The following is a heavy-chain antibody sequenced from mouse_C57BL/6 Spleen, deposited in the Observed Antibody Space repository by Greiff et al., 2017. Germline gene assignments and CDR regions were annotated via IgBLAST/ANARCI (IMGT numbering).Heavy chain of an antibody. CDR2: INPSNGGT. D-gene: IGHD1-1*01. CDR1: GYTFTSYW. J-gene: IGHJ4*01. V-gene: IGHV1-53*01. CDR3: SRWGSSYQNIYYAMDY. Sequence: VQLQQPGTELVKPGASVKLSCKASGYTFTSYWMQWVKQRPGQGLEWIGNINPSNGGTNYNEKFKSKATLTVDKSSSTAYMQLSSLTSEDSAVYYCSRWGSSYQNIYYAMDYWGQGTSVTVSS.